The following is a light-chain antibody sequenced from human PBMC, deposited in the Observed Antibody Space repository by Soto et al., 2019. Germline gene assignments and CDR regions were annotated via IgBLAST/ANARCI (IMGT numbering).Light chain of an antibody. CDR3: QQYDSSPWT. J-gene: IGKJ1*01. CDR2: GAS. Sequence: ESVLTQSPGTLSLSPGERATLSCRASQSVSSSFLAWYQLKPGQAPRLLIYGASSRATGIPDRFSGSGSGTDFTLTISRLEPEELAVYYCQQYDSSPWTFGQGTKVEIK. CDR1: QSVSSSF. V-gene: IGKV3-20*01.